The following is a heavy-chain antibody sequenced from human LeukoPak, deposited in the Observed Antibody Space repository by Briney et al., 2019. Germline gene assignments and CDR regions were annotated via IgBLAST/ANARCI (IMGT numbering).Heavy chain of an antibody. CDR2: ISGDGGST. J-gene: IGHJ4*02. V-gene: IGHV3-43*02. CDR3: AKDRGSGPTLDY. Sequence: PGGSLRLSCAASGFTFDDYAMHWVRQAPGKGLEWVSLISGDGGSTYYADSVKGRFTISRDNSKNSLYLQMNSLRTEDTALYYSAKDRGSGPTLDYWGQGTLVTVSS. D-gene: IGHD6-19*01. CDR1: GFTFDDYA.